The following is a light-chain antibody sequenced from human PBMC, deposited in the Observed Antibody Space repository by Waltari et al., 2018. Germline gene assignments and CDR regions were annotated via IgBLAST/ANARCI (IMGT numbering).Light chain of an antibody. CDR1: QTINNH. CDR3: QQYDFYSLT. Sequence: DIQMTQSPSTLSASEGDRVTITCRASQTINNHLAWYQQKPGKAPKLVIYDASSLESGVPSRFSGSGSGTEFTLTISSLQPDDFATYYCQQYDFYSLTFGGGTRVEIK. CDR2: DAS. V-gene: IGKV1-5*01. J-gene: IGKJ4*01.